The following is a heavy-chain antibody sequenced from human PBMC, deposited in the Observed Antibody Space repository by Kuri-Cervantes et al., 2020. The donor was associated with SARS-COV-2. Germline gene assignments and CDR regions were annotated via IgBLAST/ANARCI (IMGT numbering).Heavy chain of an antibody. J-gene: IGHJ4*02. V-gene: IGHV4-39*01. Sequence: SETLSLTCTVSGGSISSSSYYWGWIRQPPGKGLEWIGSIYYSGSTYYNPSLKSRVTISVDTSKNQFSLKLSSVTAADTAVYYCARRTYYDFWSGYFDHWGQGTLVTVSS. CDR3: ARRTYYDFWSGYFDH. D-gene: IGHD3-3*01. CDR2: IYYSGST. CDR1: GGSISSSSYY.